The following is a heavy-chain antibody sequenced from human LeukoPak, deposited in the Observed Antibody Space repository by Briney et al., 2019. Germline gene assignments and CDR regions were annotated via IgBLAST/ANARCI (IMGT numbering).Heavy chain of an antibody. Sequence: GGSLRLSCAASGFTFSTFAMSWVRQTPGKGLEWVSVISGGGGSTDYADSVKGRFTVSRDNSKNTVDLQMNSLRVEDTAVYYCAGRRSSGWYAYWGQGTLVTVSS. CDR2: ISGGGGST. D-gene: IGHD6-19*01. V-gene: IGHV3-23*01. J-gene: IGHJ4*02. CDR3: AGRRSSGWYAY. CDR1: GFTFSTFA.